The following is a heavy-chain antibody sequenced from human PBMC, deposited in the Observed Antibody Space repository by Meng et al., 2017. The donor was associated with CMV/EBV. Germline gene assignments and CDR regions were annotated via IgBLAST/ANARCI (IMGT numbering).Heavy chain of an antibody. V-gene: IGHV4-34*01. Sequence: QVQQRGGGLLMPARTLALSCAFYGGSFSCYDWSWIRQPPGKGLEWIGEINHSGSTNYNPSLKSRVTISVDTSKNQFSLKLSSVTAADTAVYYCARRDYSNHYYFDYWGQGTLVTVSS. CDR1: GGSFSCYD. J-gene: IGHJ4*02. CDR2: INHSGST. CDR3: ARRDYSNHYYFDY. D-gene: IGHD4-11*01.